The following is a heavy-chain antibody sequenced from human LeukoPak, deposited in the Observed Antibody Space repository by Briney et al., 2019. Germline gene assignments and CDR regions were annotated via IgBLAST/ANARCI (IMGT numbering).Heavy chain of an antibody. D-gene: IGHD3-3*01. CDR2: INSDGSST. V-gene: IGHV3-74*01. J-gene: IGHJ4*02. Sequence: PGGSLRLSCAASGFTFSSYCMHWVRQAPGKGLVWVSRINSDGSSTSYADSVKGRFTISRDNAKNTLYLQMNSLRAEDTAVYYCARGHDFWSGYYIDYWGQGTLVTVSS. CDR3: ARGHDFWSGYYIDY. CDR1: GFTFSSYC.